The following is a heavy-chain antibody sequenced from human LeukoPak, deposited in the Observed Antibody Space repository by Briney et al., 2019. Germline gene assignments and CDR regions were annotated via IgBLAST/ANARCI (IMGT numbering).Heavy chain of an antibody. CDR2: ISAYNGNT. V-gene: IGHV1-18*01. D-gene: IGHD2-2*01. CDR1: GYTFTSYG. Sequence: ASVKVSCKASGYTFTSYGISWVRQAPGQGLEWMGWISAYNGNTNYAQKLQGSVTMTTDTSTSTAYMELRSLRSDDTAVYYCARDRVIVVVPAISDYYYYGMDVWRQGTTVTVSS. J-gene: IGHJ6*02. CDR3: ARDRVIVVVPAISDYYYYGMDV.